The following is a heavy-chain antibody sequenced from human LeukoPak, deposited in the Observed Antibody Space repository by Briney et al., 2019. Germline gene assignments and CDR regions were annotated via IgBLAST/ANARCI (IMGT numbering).Heavy chain of an antibody. CDR1: GYTFTSYG. CDR2: INPHNGNT. Sequence: GESLKISCKASGYTFTSYGISWVRQAPGQGLEWMGWINPHNGNTNFAQKLQGRVTMTTDTSTSTAYMELRSLRSDDTAMYYCARRLWYGGNSHSDYWGQGTLVTVSS. V-gene: IGHV1-18*01. D-gene: IGHD4-23*01. J-gene: IGHJ4*02. CDR3: ARRLWYGGNSHSDY.